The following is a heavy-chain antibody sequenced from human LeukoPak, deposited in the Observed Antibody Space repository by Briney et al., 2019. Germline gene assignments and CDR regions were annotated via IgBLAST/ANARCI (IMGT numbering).Heavy chain of an antibody. D-gene: IGHD2-15*01. J-gene: IGHJ1*01. Sequence: SGRSLRLSCAASGFTLSRYIMSWVRQSARHQLECVSAIGGSVGHTYYAEAVQCRFTISRHNSSNTLYLQINTLIAQDKTGSYFAEDFFYPEYCTVGRCYSTSAYFQNWGQGTLVTVSS. CDR1: GFTLSRYI. CDR3: AEDFFYPEYCTVGRCYSTSAYFQN. V-gene: IGHV3-23*01. CDR2: IGGSVGHT.